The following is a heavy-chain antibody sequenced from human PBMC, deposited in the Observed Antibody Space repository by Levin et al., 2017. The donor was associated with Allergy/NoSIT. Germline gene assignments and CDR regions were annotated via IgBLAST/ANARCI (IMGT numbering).Heavy chain of an antibody. CDR1: DGSISSRSYS. J-gene: IGHJ6*02. CDR3: ARDLTIFAGMDV. V-gene: IGHV4-39*07. Sequence: SETLSLTCTVSDGSISSRSYSWGCIRQAPGKGLEWIATINNSGTTFYNPSLKSRATISIDTSNNQFSLKLSSVTAADTAVYFCARDLTIFAGMDVWGQGTTITVSS. D-gene: IGHD3-3*01. CDR2: INNSGTT.